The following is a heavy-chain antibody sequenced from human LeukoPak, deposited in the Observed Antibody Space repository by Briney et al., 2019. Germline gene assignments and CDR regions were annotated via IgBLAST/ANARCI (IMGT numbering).Heavy chain of an antibody. CDR1: GGSISSYY. CDR2: IYYSGST. V-gene: IGHV4-59*01. Sequence: PSETPSLTCTVSGGSISSYYWSWIRQPPGKGLEWIGYIYYSGSTNYNPSLKSRVTISVDTSKNQFSLKLSSVTAADTAVYYCARTKTYYDILTGYPSWFDPWGQGTLVTVSS. CDR3: ARTKTYYDILTGYPSWFDP. J-gene: IGHJ5*02. D-gene: IGHD3-9*01.